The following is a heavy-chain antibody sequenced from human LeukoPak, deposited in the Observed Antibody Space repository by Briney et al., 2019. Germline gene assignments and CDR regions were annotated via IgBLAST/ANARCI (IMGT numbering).Heavy chain of an antibody. CDR2: ISYDGSNK. Sequence: PWRSLTLSCAASGFTFSSYGLHWVRQAPGKGLEWVGVISYDGSNKYYPDSVKGRFTISRDNSKNTLYLQMNSLRAEDTAVYYCANDLNDILTCPPLYYYGMDVWGQGTTVTVSS. D-gene: IGHD3-9*01. V-gene: IGHV3-30*18. CDR1: GFTFSSYG. CDR3: ANDLNDILTCPPLYYYGMDV. J-gene: IGHJ6*02.